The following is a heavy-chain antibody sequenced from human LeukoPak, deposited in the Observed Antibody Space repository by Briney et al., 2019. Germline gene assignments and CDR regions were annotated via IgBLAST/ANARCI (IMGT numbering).Heavy chain of an antibody. V-gene: IGHV4-34*01. J-gene: IGHJ5*02. D-gene: IGHD3-9*01. CDR3: ARRIGYDILTRFDP. Sequence: SETLSPTCAVYVGSLSGYYWSWVRQPPGPGLEWIGEINHSGGTNYNPSLDSRFTISLDTSKNQFSLKLSFVTAADTAVYYCARRIGYDILTRFDPWGQGTLVTVSS. CDR1: VGSLSGYY. CDR2: INHSGGT.